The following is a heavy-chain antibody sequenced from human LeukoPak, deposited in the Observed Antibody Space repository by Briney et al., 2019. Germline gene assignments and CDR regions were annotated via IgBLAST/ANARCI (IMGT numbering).Heavy chain of an antibody. D-gene: IGHD3-10*01. CDR1: GFTFSSYG. Sequence: PGGSLRLSCAASGFTFSSYGMHWVRQAPGKGLEWVAVISYDGSNKYYADSVKGRFTISRDNSKNTLYLQMNSLRAEDTAVYYCAKDPFVRYYYGSGSPNWFDPWGQGTLVTVSS. J-gene: IGHJ5*02. CDR2: ISYDGSNK. CDR3: AKDPFVRYYYGSGSPNWFDP. V-gene: IGHV3-30*18.